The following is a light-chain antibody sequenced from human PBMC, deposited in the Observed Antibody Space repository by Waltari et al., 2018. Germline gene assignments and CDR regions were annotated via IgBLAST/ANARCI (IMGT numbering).Light chain of an antibody. CDR2: EGS. CDR3: YSYAGSNTFV. Sequence: QSALTQPASVSGSPGQSITISCTGTSSDVGSYNLVSWYQQHPGKAPKLMIYEGSKRPSGVSSRCSGSKSGNTASLTISALQAEDEADYYCYSYAGSNTFVFGGGTKLTVL. CDR1: SSDVGSYNL. J-gene: IGLJ2*01. V-gene: IGLV2-23*03.